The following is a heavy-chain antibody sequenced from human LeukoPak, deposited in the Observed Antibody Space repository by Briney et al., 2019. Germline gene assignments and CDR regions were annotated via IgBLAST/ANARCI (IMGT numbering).Heavy chain of an antibody. CDR2: IYTSGST. V-gene: IGHV4-4*07. Sequence: PSETLSLTCTVSGGSISSYYWSWIRQPAGKGLEWIGRIYTSGSTNYNPSLKSRVTMSVDTSKNQFSLKLSSVTAADTAVYYCARDKGITMVRGVMYYYGMDVWGQGTTVTVSS. CDR1: GGSISSYY. J-gene: IGHJ6*02. CDR3: ARDKGITMVRGVMYYYGMDV. D-gene: IGHD3-10*01.